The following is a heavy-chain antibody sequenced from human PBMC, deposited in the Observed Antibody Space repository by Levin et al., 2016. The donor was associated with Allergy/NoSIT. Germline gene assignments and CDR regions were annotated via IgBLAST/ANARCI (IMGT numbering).Heavy chain of an antibody. CDR2: ISYDARGK. CDR1: GFTIRNNV. D-gene: IGHD2-2*01. CDR3: ARVPAATAYHYRMDV. J-gene: IGHJ6*02. V-gene: IGHV3-30*04. Sequence: GGSLRLSCAASGFTIRNNVVHWVRQAPGKGLEWVSGISYDARGKEYADSVKGRFIISRDNSKNTVYLQMNSLRVEDTAVFFCARVPAATAYHYRMDVWGQGTTVTVSS.